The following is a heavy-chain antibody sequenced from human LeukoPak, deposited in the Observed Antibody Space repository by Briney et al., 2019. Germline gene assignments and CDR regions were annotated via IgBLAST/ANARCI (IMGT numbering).Heavy chain of an antibody. J-gene: IGHJ4*02. CDR2: ITFDGGNT. CDR3: ARTHINGWCFDS. CDR1: GFTFSNYA. V-gene: IGHV3-23*01. D-gene: IGHD6-19*01. Sequence: GGSLRLSCEASGFTFSNYAMSWVRQAPGKGLEWVSIITFDGGNTYYASVKGRFTISRDNSKNTLYLQMSSLRAEDTAVYYCARTHINGWCFDSWGQGTLVTVSS.